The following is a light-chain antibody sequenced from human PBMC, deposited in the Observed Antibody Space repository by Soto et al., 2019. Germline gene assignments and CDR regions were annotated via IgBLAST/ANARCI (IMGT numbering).Light chain of an antibody. CDR1: SSDVGGYNF. CDR2: GVT. Sequence: QSALTQPRSVSGSPGQSVTISCTGTSSDVGGYNFVSWYQQHPGKAPKHMIYGVTKRPSGVPDRFSGSKSGNTASLTISGLQAEDEADYYCYSYAGSYTWVFGGGTTLTVL. CDR3: YSYAGSYTWV. J-gene: IGLJ3*02. V-gene: IGLV2-11*01.